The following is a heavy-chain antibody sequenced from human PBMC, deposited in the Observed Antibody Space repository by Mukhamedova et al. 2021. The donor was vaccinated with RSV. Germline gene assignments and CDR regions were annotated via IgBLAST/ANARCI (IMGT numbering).Heavy chain of an antibody. J-gene: IGHJ6*02. D-gene: IGHD6-19*01. Sequence: EYAASVKDRFTVLRDESETSLYLQINSLKTEDTAVYYCARVSLGGGFGLDVWGQGTTVTVSS. CDR3: ARVSLGGGFGLDV. V-gene: IGHV3-72*01.